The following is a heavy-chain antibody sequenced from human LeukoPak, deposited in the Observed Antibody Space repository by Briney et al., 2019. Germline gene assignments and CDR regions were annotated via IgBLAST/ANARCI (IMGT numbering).Heavy chain of an antibody. J-gene: IGHJ4*02. CDR2: INPNSGGT. V-gene: IGHV1-2*02. CDR3: AREEYSYGYVVDY. CDR1: GYTFTGYY. Sequence: GASVKVSCKASGYTFTGYYMHWVRQAPGQGLGWMGWINPNSGGTNYAQKFQGRVTMTRDTSISTVYMELSRLRSDDTAVYYCAREEYSYGYVVDYWGQGTLVTVSS. D-gene: IGHD5-18*01.